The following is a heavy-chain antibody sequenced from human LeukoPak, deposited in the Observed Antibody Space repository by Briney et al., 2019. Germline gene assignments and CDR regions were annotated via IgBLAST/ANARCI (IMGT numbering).Heavy chain of an antibody. Sequence: GGSLRLSCAASGFTFSSHSMNWVRQAPGQGLEWVSYITSDSSTMFYADSVKGRFTISRDNSKSTLYLQMNSLTAEDTAVYYCAKDGQWTFDYWGQGTLVTVSS. V-gene: IGHV3-48*01. CDR3: AKDGQWTFDY. CDR1: GFTFSSHS. J-gene: IGHJ4*02. CDR2: ITSDSSTM. D-gene: IGHD3/OR15-3a*01.